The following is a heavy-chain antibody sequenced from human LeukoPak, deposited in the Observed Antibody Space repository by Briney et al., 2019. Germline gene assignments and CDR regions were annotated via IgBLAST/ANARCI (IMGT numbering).Heavy chain of an antibody. CDR2: IFQSGHT. D-gene: IGHD3-10*01. CDR1: DYSISSGYY. V-gene: IGHV4-38-2*02. Sequence: SETLSLTCTVSDYSISSGYYWGWIRQPPGKGLEWTGSIFQSGHTNYNPSLKSRVTISVDTSKNQFSLNLSSVTAADTAVYYCARDRGGSGTYYDYWGQGTLVSVSS. J-gene: IGHJ4*02. CDR3: ARDRGGSGTYYDY.